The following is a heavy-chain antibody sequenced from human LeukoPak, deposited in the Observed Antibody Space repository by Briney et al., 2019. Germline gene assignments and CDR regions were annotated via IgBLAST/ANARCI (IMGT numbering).Heavy chain of an antibody. V-gene: IGHV3-23*01. CDR1: GFTFSSYA. CDR2: ISGSGGST. Sequence: GGSLRLSCAASGFTFSSYAMSWVRQAPGKGLEWVSAISGSGGSTYYADSVKGRFTISRDNSKNTLYLQMNSLRAEDTAVYYCAKDRIYCGGDCYSGWFDPWGQGTLVTVSS. J-gene: IGHJ5*02. CDR3: AKDRIYCGGDCYSGWFDP. D-gene: IGHD2-21*02.